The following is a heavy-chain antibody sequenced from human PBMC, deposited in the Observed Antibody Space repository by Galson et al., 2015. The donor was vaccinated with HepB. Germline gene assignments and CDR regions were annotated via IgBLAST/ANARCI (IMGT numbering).Heavy chain of an antibody. CDR3: TRVFLTIFGVVISYYFDY. V-gene: IGHV3-49*03. Sequence: SLRLSCAASGFTFGDYAMSWFRQAPGKGLEWVGFIRSKAYGGTTKYAASVKGRFTISIDDSKSIAYLQMNSLKTEDTAVYYCTRVFLTIFGVVISYYFDYWGQGTLVTVSS. J-gene: IGHJ4*02. D-gene: IGHD3-3*01. CDR2: IRSKAYGGTT. CDR1: GFTFGDYA.